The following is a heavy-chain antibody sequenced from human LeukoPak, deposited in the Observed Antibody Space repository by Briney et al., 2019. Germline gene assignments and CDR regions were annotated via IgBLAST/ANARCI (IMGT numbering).Heavy chain of an antibody. CDR1: GYTFTSYY. CDR3: ARAGIAAAGNDAFDI. J-gene: IGHJ3*02. D-gene: IGHD6-13*01. CDR2: INPSGGST. Sequence: RGASVKVSCKASGYTFTSYYMHWVRQAPGQGLEWMGIINPSGGSTSYAQKFQGRVTMTRDMSTSTVYMELSSLRSEDTAVYYCARAGIAAAGNDAFDIWGQGTMVTVSS. V-gene: IGHV1-46*01.